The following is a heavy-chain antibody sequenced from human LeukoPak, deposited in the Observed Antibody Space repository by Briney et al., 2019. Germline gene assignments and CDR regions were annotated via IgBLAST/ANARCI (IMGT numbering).Heavy chain of an antibody. CDR2: ISGSGGST. J-gene: IGHJ6*02. D-gene: IGHD5-18*01. CDR1: GFTLSSYA. CDR3: AKGRGIQQAHTAMVLNYYYYGIDV. Sequence: GGSLRLSCAASGFTLSSYAMSWVRQAPGKGLEWVSAISGSGGSTYYADSVKGRFTISRDNSKNTLYLQMNSLRAEDTAVYYCAKGRGIQQAHTAMVLNYYYYGIDVWGQGTTVTVSS. V-gene: IGHV3-23*01.